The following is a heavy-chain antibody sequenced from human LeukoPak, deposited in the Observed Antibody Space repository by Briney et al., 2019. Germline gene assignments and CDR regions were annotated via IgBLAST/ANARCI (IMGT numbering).Heavy chain of an antibody. D-gene: IGHD1-26*01. J-gene: IGHJ4*02. CDR2: INHSGST. V-gene: IGHV4-34*01. CDR3: ASYNRWELRTFDY. CDR1: GGSFSGYY. Sequence: SETLSLTCAVYGGSFSGYYWSWIRQPPGKRLEWIGEINHSGSTNYNPSLKSRVTISVDTSKNQFSLKLSSVTAADTAVYYCASYNRWELRTFDYWGQGTLVTVSS.